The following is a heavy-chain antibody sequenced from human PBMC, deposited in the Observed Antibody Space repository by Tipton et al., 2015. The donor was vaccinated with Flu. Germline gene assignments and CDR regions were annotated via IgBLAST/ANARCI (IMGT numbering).Heavy chain of an antibody. D-gene: IGHD2-15*01. Sequence: SLRLSCAASGFTFSSYAMHWVRQAPGKGLEWVALISYDGSNRYYADSVRGRFTISRDNSKNTLYLQMNSLRAEDTAVYYCARDPRDITIPGMRWYNWFDPWGQGTLVTVSS. CDR1: GFTFSSYA. CDR2: ISYDGSNR. V-gene: IGHV3-30-3*01. CDR3: ARDPRDITIPGMRWYNWFDP. J-gene: IGHJ5*02.